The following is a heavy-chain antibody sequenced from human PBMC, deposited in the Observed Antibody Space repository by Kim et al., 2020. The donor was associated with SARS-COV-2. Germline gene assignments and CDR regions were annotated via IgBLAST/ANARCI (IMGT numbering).Heavy chain of an antibody. D-gene: IGHD1-26*01. CDR2: IGGRSGAT. Sequence: GGSLRLSCAASGFTIINYAMNWVRQAPGKGLEWVSGIGGRSGATYYADSVKGRFTISRDNSKNTVDLQINSLRAEDTALYYCAKGGVGATSLDYWGQGTL. CDR1: GFTIINYA. J-gene: IGHJ4*02. CDR3: AKGGVGATSLDY. V-gene: IGHV3-23*01.